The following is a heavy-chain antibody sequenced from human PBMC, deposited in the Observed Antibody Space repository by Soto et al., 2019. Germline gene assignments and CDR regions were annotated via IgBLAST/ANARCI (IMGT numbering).Heavy chain of an antibody. CDR3: ARMEKDVVVPAAMCAFDI. V-gene: IGHV1-18*01. D-gene: IGHD2-2*01. J-gene: IGHJ3*02. CDR1: GYTFTSYG. CDR2: LSAYNGNT. Sequence: ASVKVSCKASGYTFTSYGISWVRQAPGQGLEWMGWLSAYNGNTNYAQKLQGRVTMTTDTSTSTAYMELRRLRSDDTAVYYCARMEKDVVVPAAMCAFDIWGQGTMVTVSS.